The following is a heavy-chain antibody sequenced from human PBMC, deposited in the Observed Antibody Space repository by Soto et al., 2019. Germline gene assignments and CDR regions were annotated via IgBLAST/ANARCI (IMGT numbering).Heavy chain of an antibody. CDR1: GDSVSSNSAA. CDR2: TYYRSKWYN. Sequence: SQTLSLTCAISGDSVSSNSAAWNWIRQSPSRGLDWLGRTYYRSKWYNDYAVSVKSRITINPDTSKNQFSLQLNSVTPEDTAVYYCARDFGSSSWPSVLYYFDYWGQGTLVTVSS. CDR3: ARDFGSSSWPSVLYYFDY. J-gene: IGHJ4*02. D-gene: IGHD6-13*01. V-gene: IGHV6-1*01.